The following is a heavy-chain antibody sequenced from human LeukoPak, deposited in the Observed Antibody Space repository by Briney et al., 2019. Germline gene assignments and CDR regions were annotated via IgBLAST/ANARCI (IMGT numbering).Heavy chain of an antibody. Sequence: SETLSLTCTVSGGSLSRGVYYWSWVLQPPGKGLEWIGYVYYSGSTNYNPSLKTRVTMSVDTSKNQFSLNLSSVTAADTAMYYCARNGGPNGFDIWGQGTMVTVSS. J-gene: IGHJ3*02. D-gene: IGHD2-15*01. CDR1: GGSLSRGVYY. CDR3: ARNGGPNGFDI. CDR2: VYYSGST. V-gene: IGHV4-61*08.